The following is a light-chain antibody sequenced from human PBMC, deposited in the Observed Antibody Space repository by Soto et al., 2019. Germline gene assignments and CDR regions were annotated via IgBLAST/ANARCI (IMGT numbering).Light chain of an antibody. J-gene: IGKJ4*01. Sequence: EIVMTQSPATLSVSPGERATLSCRASQSISTILAWYQQRPGQAPRLLMYGASTRAAGIPARFSGSGSGTDFTLTISRLEPEDFAVYYCQQFSSYPLTFGGGTKVDI. V-gene: IGKV3-15*01. CDR1: QSISTI. CDR3: QQFSSYPLT. CDR2: GAS.